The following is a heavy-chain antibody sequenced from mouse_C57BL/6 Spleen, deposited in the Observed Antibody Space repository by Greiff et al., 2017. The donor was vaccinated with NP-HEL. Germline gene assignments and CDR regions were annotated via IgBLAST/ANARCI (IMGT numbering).Heavy chain of an antibody. CDR1: GFTISDYG. J-gene: IGHJ1*03. CDR3: ARDEGNYWYYGV. V-gene: IGHV5-17*01. Sequence: EVQLVESGGGLVKPGGSLKLSCAASGFTISDYGMHWVRQAPEKGLEWVAYISSGSSTIYYADTVKGRFTISRDNAKNTLFLQMTSLRSEDTAMYYCARDEGNYWYYGVWGTGTTVTVSS. D-gene: IGHD2-1*01. CDR2: ISSGSSTI.